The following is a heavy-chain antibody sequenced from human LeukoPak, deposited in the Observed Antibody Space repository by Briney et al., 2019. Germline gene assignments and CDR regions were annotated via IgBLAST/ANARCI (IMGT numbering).Heavy chain of an antibody. CDR1: GGTFSSYA. Sequence: SVKVSCKASGGTFSSYAISWVRQAPGQGLEWMGGIIPIFGTANYAQKFQGRVTTTTDESTSTAYMELSSLRSEDTAVYYCARGALGSSLSYYMDVWGKGTTVTVSS. V-gene: IGHV1-69*05. D-gene: IGHD6-6*01. CDR2: IIPIFGTA. CDR3: ARGALGSSLSYYMDV. J-gene: IGHJ6*03.